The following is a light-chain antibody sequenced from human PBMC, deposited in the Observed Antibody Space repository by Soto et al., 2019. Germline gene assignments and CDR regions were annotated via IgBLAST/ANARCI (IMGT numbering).Light chain of an antibody. J-gene: IGLJ1*01. CDR2: EVN. V-gene: IGLV2-14*01. Sequence: QSALTQPASVSGSPGQSITISCTGTSSDVGGYNFVSWYQHRPGKAPKLMIYEVNNRPSGVSNHFSGSKSGNTASLTISGLQAEDEADYYCSSYTTSSTYVFGTGTKVTVL. CDR1: SSDVGGYNF. CDR3: SSYTTSSTYV.